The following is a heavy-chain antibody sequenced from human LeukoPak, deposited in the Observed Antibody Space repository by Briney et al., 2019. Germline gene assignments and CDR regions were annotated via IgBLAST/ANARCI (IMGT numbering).Heavy chain of an antibody. D-gene: IGHD6-6*01. CDR1: GFTFSSYA. V-gene: IGHV3-30-3*01. CDR2: ISYDGSNK. CDR3: ARDMPGSSSSRFQH. Sequence: GGSLRLSCAASGFTFSSYAMHWVRQAPGKGLEWVAVISYDGSNKYYADSVKGRFTISRDNSKNTLYLQMNSLRAEDTAVYYCARDMPGSSSSRFQHWGQGTLVTVSS. J-gene: IGHJ1*01.